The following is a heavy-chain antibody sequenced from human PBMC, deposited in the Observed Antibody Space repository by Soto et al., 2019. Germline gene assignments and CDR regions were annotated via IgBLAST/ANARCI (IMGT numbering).Heavy chain of an antibody. Sequence: EVQLLESGGGLVQPGGSLRLSCATSGFTFSSYAMTWVRQAPGKGLEWVALILGGSGKTYYADSVKGRFTISRDNSKNTLSLHINTLRPAVSAVYYCVRGGSIGVSGDAYWGQGTLVTVSS. CDR1: GFTFSSYA. D-gene: IGHD6-19*01. J-gene: IGHJ4*02. V-gene: IGHV3-23*01. CDR2: ILGGSGKT. CDR3: VRGGSIGVSGDAY.